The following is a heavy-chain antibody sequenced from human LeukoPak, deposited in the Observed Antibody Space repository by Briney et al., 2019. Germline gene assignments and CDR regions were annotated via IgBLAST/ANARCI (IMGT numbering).Heavy chain of an antibody. V-gene: IGHV1-2*02. CDR1: GYTFTGYY. D-gene: IGHD3-3*01. CDR3: ARATPDFWSGYYKIEGRFTPPSQGPGLGY. CDR2: INPNSGGT. Sequence: GASVKVSCKASGYTFTGYYMHWVRQAPGQGLEWMGWINPNSGGTNYAQKFQGRVTMTRDTSISTAYMELSRLRSDDTAVYYCARATPDFWSGYYKIEGRFTPPSQGPGLGYWGQGTLVTVSS. J-gene: IGHJ4*02.